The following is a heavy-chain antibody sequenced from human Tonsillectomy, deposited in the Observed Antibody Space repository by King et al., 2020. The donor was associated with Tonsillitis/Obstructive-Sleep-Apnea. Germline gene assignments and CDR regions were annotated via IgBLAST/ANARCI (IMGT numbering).Heavy chain of an antibody. CDR2: ISNDGGST. Sequence: VQLVESGGGLVQPGGSLGLSCAASGFTFSNYAMHWLRQAPGKGLEFVSAISNDGGSTFYANSVKGRFSISRDNSKNTLYLQMGSLRPEDMAVYYCARLGAYYDTNAPYVWGQGTLVTVSS. V-gene: IGHV3-64*01. D-gene: IGHD3-22*01. CDR3: ARLGAYYDTNAPYV. CDR1: GFTFSNYA. J-gene: IGHJ3*01.